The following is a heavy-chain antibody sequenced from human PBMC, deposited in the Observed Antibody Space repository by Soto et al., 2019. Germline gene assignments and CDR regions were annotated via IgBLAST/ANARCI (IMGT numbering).Heavy chain of an antibody. CDR1: GYTFTSYG. D-gene: IGHD3-10*01. CDR3: ARSRITMVRGLRAFDI. Sequence: ASVKVSCKASGYTFTSYGISWLRQAPGQGLEWMGWISAYNGNTNYAQKLQGRVTMTTDTSTSTAYMELRSLRSDDTAVYYCARSRITMVRGLRAFDIWGQGTMVTVS. CDR2: ISAYNGNT. J-gene: IGHJ3*02. V-gene: IGHV1-18*04.